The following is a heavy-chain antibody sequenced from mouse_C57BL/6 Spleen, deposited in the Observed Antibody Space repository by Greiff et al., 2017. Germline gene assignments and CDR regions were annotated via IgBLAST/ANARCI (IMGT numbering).Heavy chain of an antibody. Sequence: VMLVESGAELARPGASVKLSCKASGYTFTSYGISWVKQRTGQGLEWIGEIYPRSGNTYYNEKFKGKATLTADKSSSTAYMELRSLTSEDSAVYFCARREITTVVDYWGQGTTLTVSS. J-gene: IGHJ2*01. D-gene: IGHD1-1*01. CDR2: IYPRSGNT. CDR1: GYTFTSYG. V-gene: IGHV1-81*01. CDR3: ARREITTVVDY.